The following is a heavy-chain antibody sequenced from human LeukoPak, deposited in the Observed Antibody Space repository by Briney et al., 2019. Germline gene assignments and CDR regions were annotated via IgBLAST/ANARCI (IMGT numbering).Heavy chain of an antibody. CDR1: GFTYSSYG. Sequence: GGSLRLSCAASGFTYSSYGMHWVRQAPGKGLEWVAFIRYDGSNKYYADSVKGRFTISRDNSKNTLYLQMNSLRAEDTAVYYCAKDPVGDNWFDPWGQGTLVTVSS. CDR2: IRYDGSNK. D-gene: IGHD2-15*01. J-gene: IGHJ5*02. CDR3: AKDPVGDNWFDP. V-gene: IGHV3-30*02.